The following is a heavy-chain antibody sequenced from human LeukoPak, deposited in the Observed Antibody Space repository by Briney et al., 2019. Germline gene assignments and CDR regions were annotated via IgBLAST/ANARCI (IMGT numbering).Heavy chain of an antibody. CDR2: IIPIFGTA. Sequence: ASVKVSCKASGGTFSSYAISWVRQAPGQGLEWMGGIIPIFGTANYAQKFQGRVTITADESTSTAYMELSSLRSEDTAVYYCARDCYGSGSYYEPFDYWGQGTLVTVSS. D-gene: IGHD3-10*01. V-gene: IGHV1-69*13. J-gene: IGHJ4*02. CDR1: GGTFSSYA. CDR3: ARDCYGSGSYYEPFDY.